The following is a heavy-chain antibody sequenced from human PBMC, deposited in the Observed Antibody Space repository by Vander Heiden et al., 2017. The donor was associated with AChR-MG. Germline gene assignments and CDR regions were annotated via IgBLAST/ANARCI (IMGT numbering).Heavy chain of an antibody. J-gene: IGHJ4*02. CDR1: GCSFSICSYY. CDR2: SYYSGRT. V-gene: IGHV4-61*01. CDR3: ARDVMDGDYGGLGFDY. D-gene: IGHD4-17*01. Sequence: QVQLQESGPVLVMPSQTLSLTCPVSGCSFSICSYYWSWIRQPSGKGLEWIGYSYYSGRTKYNPSRKSRVTISVDTSKNQCALKLSSVTAADTAVYYCARDVMDGDYGGLGFDYWGQGTMVTVSS.